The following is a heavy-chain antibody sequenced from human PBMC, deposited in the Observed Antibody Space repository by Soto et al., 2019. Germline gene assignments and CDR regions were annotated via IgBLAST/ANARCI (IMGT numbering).Heavy chain of an antibody. V-gene: IGHV3-30*18. D-gene: IGHD2-2*01. CDR3: AKDRCWDQLVFSSCYHGMDV. CDR2: ISYDGSKK. J-gene: IGHJ6*02. Sequence: QEQLVESGGGEVQPVMSLRVSCAASGFTFSSYGMHWVRQAPGKGLEWVAVISYDGSKKYYADSVKGRFTISRDNSKNTLYLQMASLRAEDTAVYYCAKDRCWDQLVFSSCYHGMDVWGQGTTVTVSS. CDR1: GFTFSSYG.